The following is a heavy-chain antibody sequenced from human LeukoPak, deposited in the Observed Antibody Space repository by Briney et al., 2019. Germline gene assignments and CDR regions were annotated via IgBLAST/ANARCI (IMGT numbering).Heavy chain of an antibody. D-gene: IGHD3-3*01. V-gene: IGHV4-31*03. CDR2: IYYSGST. CDR3: ARVFYSSYDF. CDR1: GGSISSGGYY. Sequence: SSETLSLTCTVSGGSISSGGYYWSWIRQHPGKGLEWIGYIYYSGSTYYNPSLKSRVTISVDTSKNQFSLKLSSVTAADTAVYYCARVFYSSYDFWGQGTLVTVSS. J-gene: IGHJ4*02.